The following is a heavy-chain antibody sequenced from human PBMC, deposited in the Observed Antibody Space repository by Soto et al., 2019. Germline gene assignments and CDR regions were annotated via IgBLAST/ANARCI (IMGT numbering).Heavy chain of an antibody. CDR1: GGSISSSTYY. CDR3: ASSGWFDP. CDR2: IYYSGST. V-gene: IGHV4-39*01. J-gene: IGHJ5*02. Sequence: PSETLSLTCTVSGGSISSSTYYWGWIRQPPGKGLEWIGTIYYSGSTYYNPSLKSRVTISVDTSKNQFSMKLSSVTAADTAVYYCASSGWFDPWGQGTLVTVSS.